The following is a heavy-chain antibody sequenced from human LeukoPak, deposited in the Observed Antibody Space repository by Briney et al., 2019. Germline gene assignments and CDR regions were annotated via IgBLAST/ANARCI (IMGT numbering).Heavy chain of an antibody. CDR1: GFTFSTFG. Sequence: PGGSLRLSCAASGFTFSTFGMSWVRQAPGKGLEWVSSLDGTATRTYYADSVKGRFTISRDNPKNTLYLQMNRLRAEDTAVYFCAKDAYSGSPDHWGRGTLVTVS. CDR2: LDGTATRT. J-gene: IGHJ5*02. V-gene: IGHV3-23*01. CDR3: AKDAYSGSPDH. D-gene: IGHD1-26*01.